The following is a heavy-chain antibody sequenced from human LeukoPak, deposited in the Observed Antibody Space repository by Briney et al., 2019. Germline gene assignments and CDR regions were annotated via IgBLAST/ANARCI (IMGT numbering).Heavy chain of an antibody. Sequence: GESLKISCQGSGYSFTSYWISWVRQLPGKGLEWMGRIDPSDSYTNYSPSFQGHVTISADKSISTAYLQWSSLKASDTAMYYCVSLEMATDYWGQGTLVTVSS. J-gene: IGHJ4*02. CDR3: VSLEMATDY. CDR1: GYSFTSYW. V-gene: IGHV5-10-1*01. D-gene: IGHD5-24*01. CDR2: IDPSDSYT.